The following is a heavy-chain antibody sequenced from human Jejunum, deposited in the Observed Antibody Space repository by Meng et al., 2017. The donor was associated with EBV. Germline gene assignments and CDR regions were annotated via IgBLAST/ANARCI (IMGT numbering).Heavy chain of an antibody. CDR3: ATGQGDSRYYFDS. CDR2: ISSDGRSI. V-gene: IGHV3-74*01. D-gene: IGHD3-10*01. CDR1: GFTLSTYW. J-gene: IGHJ4*02. Sequence: QLGGAGGGLVLLGESLRLSCAASGFTLSTYWMHWVRQAPGKGLVWVSRISSDGRSITYADSVKGRFTISRDNAKNTLYLQMNSLRVEDTAVYYCATGQGDSRYYFDSWSQGTLVTVSS.